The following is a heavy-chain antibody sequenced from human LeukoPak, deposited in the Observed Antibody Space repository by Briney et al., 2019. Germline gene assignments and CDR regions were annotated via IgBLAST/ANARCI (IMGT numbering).Heavy chain of an antibody. CDR3: ARVLRSKLLWFGELLSPDY. CDR1: GYTFTGYH. Sequence: ASVKVSCKASGYTFTGYHMHWVRQASGQGLEWMGWINPNSGGTNYAQKFQGRVTMTRDTSISTAYMELSRLRSDDTAVYYCARVLRSKLLWFGELLSPDYWGQGTLVTVSS. J-gene: IGHJ4*02. V-gene: IGHV1-2*02. CDR2: INPNSGGT. D-gene: IGHD3-10*01.